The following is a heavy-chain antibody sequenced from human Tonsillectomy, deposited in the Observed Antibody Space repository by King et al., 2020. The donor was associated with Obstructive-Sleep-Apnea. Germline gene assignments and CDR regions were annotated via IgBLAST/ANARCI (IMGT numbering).Heavy chain of an antibody. CDR1: GGSISSSSYY. Sequence: LQLQESGPGLVKPSETLSLTCTVSGGSISSSSYYWGWIRQPPGKGLEWIGNSYYTGSTYYNPSLKSRVTISVDTSKNKFSLKLSSVTAADTAVYYCAKEHRIELWLPIDSWGQGTLVTVSS. CDR2: SYYTGST. D-gene: IGHD5-18*01. V-gene: IGHV4-39*07. J-gene: IGHJ4*02. CDR3: AKEHRIELWLPIDS.